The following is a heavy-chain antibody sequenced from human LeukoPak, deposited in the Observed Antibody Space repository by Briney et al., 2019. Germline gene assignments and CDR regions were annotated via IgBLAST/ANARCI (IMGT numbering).Heavy chain of an antibody. CDR1: GGTFISYA. V-gene: IGHV1-69*13. D-gene: IGHD6-13*01. CDR3: ARGAADRTDFDY. CDR2: IIPIFGTA. Sequence: SVKASCKASGGTFISYAISWVRQAPGQGLEWMGGIIPIFGTANYAQKFQGRVTITADESTSTAYMELSSLRSEDTAVYYCARGAADRTDFDYWGQGTLVTVSS. J-gene: IGHJ4*02.